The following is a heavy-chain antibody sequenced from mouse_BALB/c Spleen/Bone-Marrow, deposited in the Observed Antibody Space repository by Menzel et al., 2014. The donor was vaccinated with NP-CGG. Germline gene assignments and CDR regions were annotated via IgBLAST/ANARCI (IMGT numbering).Heavy chain of an antibody. CDR3: ARSHILELYFAN. CDR2: ISSGSRTI. Sequence: EVKLVESGGGLVQPGGSRKLSCAASGFTFSSFGMHWVRQAPEKGLEWVAYISSGSRTIYYANTVKGRFTISRDKPKKTLFLQMASLRSEVTAMYYCARSHILELYFANWGQGTLVTVSA. J-gene: IGHJ3*01. D-gene: IGHD1-1*01. V-gene: IGHV5-17*02. CDR1: GFTFSSFG.